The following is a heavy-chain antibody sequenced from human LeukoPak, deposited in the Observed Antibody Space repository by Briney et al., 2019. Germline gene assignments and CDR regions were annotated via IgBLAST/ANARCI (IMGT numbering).Heavy chain of an antibody. CDR2: IYYSGST. J-gene: IGHJ4*02. V-gene: IGHV4-39*01. Sequence: SETLSLTCTVSGGSISSSSYYWGWIRQPPGKGLEWIGSIYYSGSTYYNPSLESRVTISVDTSKNQFSLKLSSVTAADTAVYYCARSMAQSSGWFPVYFDYWGQGTLVTVSS. CDR1: GGSISSSSYY. D-gene: IGHD6-19*01. CDR3: ARSMAQSSGWFPVYFDY.